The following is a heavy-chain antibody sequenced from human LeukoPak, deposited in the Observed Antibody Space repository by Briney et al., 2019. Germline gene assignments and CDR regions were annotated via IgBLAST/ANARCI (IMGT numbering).Heavy chain of an antibody. J-gene: IGHJ4*02. CDR1: GFTFSSYS. Sequence: HPGGSLRLSCAASGFTFSSYSMNWVRQAPGKGLEWVSSISSSSSYIYYADSVKGRFTISRDNSKNTLYLQMNSLRAEDTAVYYCARDPPISWFGELLPFDYWGQGTLVTVSS. D-gene: IGHD3-10*01. CDR3: ARDPPISWFGELLPFDY. CDR2: ISSSSSYI. V-gene: IGHV3-21*01.